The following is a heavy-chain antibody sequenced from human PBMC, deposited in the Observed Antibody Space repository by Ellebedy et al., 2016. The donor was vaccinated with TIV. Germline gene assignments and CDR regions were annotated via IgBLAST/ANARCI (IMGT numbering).Heavy chain of an antibody. J-gene: IGHJ4*02. V-gene: IGHV1-46*01. Sequence: ASVKVSCKASGYTFTTYYMHWVRQAPGRGLEWMGIVIPSGGHTNYAQKFQGRVTTTRDTSTSTVYMELSSLTSEDTATYYCAREYKGGWWDYWGQGTLVTVSS. D-gene: IGHD6-19*01. CDR2: VIPSGGHT. CDR3: AREYKGGWWDY. CDR1: GYTFTTYY.